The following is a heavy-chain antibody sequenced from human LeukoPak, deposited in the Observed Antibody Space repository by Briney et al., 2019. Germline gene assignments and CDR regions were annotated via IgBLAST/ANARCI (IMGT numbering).Heavy chain of an antibody. Sequence: ASVKVSCKASGGTFSSYAISWVRQAPGQGLEWMGGIIPIFGTANYAQKFQGRVTITTDESTSTAYMELSSLRSEDTAVYYCARGPRRYGPNNTYYYMDVWGKGTTVTVSS. CDR1: GGTFSSYA. CDR2: IIPIFGTA. V-gene: IGHV1-69*05. D-gene: IGHD5-18*01. J-gene: IGHJ6*03. CDR3: ARGPRRYGPNNTYYYMDV.